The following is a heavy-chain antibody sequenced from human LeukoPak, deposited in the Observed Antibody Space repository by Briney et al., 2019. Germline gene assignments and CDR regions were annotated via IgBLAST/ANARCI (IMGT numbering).Heavy chain of an antibody. V-gene: IGHV4-34*01. Sequence: SETLSLTCAVYGGSFSGYYWSWIRQPPGKGLEWIGEINHSGSTNYNPSLKSRVTISVDTSKNQFSLKLSSVTAADTAVYYCAKAEGLYYYGSGSAQNDYWGQGTLVTVSS. CDR2: INHSGST. J-gene: IGHJ4*02. D-gene: IGHD3-10*01. CDR3: AKAEGLYYYGSGSAQNDY. CDR1: GGSFSGYY.